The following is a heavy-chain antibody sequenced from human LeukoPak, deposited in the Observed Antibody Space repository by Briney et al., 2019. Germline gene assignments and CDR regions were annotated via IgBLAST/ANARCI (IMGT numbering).Heavy chain of an antibody. D-gene: IGHD3-10*01. J-gene: IGHJ5*02. CDR1: GFTFSSYS. CDR3: ANLDLAAMVRGVPKFDP. Sequence: GGSLRLSCAASGFTFSSYSMNWVRQAPGKGLEWVSSISSSSSYIYYADSVKGRFTISRDNSKNTLYLQMNSLRAEDTAVYYCANLDLAAMVRGVPKFDPWGQGTLVTVSS. V-gene: IGHV3-21*04. CDR2: ISSSSSYI.